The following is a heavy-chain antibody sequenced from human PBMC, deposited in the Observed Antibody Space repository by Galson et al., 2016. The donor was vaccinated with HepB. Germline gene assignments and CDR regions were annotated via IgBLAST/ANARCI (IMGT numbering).Heavy chain of an antibody. CDR2: LRGSGSTP. CDR1: GLTFNSYS. CDR3: AKIDSSAWYPRGVY. J-gene: IGHJ4*02. D-gene: IGHD6-19*01. V-gene: IGHV3-23*01. Sequence: SLRLSCAASGLTFNSYSMHSFLQAPGKGLEWFSGLRGSGSTPFYGDSVKGRFTISRDKSKNTVVLRVNSLRVEDTAIYYCAKIDSSAWYPRGVYWGRGTLVTVSS.